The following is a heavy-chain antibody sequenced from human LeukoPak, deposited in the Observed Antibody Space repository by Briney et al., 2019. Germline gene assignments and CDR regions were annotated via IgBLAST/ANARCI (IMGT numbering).Heavy chain of an antibody. V-gene: IGHV3-23*01. CDR3: AKEREVPYYFDY. CDR2: ISGSGGST. Sequence: PGGSLRLSCVGSGFIFKLFAVGWVRQAPGKGLEWVSAISGSGGSTYYADSVKGRFTISRDNSKNTLYLQMNSLRAEDTAVYYCAKEREVPYYFDYWGQGTLVTVSS. CDR1: GFIFKLFA. J-gene: IGHJ4*02.